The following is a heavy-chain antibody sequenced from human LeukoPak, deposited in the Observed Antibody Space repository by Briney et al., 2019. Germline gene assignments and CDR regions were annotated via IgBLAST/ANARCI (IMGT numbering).Heavy chain of an antibody. CDR3: AKDPLHYYGSGSPDAFDI. J-gene: IGHJ3*02. CDR1: GFTFSSYG. Sequence: GGSLRLSCAASGFTFSSYGMSWVRQAPGKGLEWVSAISGSGGSTYYADSVKGRFTISGDNSKNTLYLQMNSLRAEDTAVYYCAKDPLHYYGSGSPDAFDIWGQGTMVTVSS. CDR2: ISGSGGST. V-gene: IGHV3-23*01. D-gene: IGHD3-10*01.